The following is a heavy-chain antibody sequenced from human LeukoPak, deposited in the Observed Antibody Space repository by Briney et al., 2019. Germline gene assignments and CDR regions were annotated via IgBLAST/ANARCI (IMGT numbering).Heavy chain of an antibody. J-gene: IGHJ6*02. V-gene: IGHV3-21*01. Sequence: GGSLRLSCAASGFTFSSYSMNWVRQAPGKGLEWVSSISSSSSYIYYADSVKGRFTISRDNAKNSLYLQMNSLRAEDTAVYYCAREWATTVTSHVDYYYGMDVWGQGTTVTVSS. CDR1: GFTFSSYS. CDR2: ISSSSSYI. D-gene: IGHD4-11*01. CDR3: AREWATTVTSHVDYYYGMDV.